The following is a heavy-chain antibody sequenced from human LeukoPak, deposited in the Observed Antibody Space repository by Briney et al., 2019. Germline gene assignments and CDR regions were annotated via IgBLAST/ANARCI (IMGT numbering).Heavy chain of an antibody. J-gene: IGHJ5*02. CDR3: AKDLEQSYSGWSASYDA. V-gene: IGHV3-23*01. Sequence: PGGSLRLPCAASGFTFSSYAMSWVRQVPGKRLEWVSAISSGAGTTGYADSVKGRFTISRVNSKSAIYLQMNSLRVEDTAVYYCAKDLEQSYSGWSASYDAWGQGTLVTVSS. D-gene: IGHD6-19*01. CDR2: ISSGAGTT. CDR1: GFTFSSYA.